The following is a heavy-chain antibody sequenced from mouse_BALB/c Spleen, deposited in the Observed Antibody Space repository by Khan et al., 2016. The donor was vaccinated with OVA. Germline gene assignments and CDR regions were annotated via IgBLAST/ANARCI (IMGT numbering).Heavy chain of an antibody. CDR2: INPHIGET. CDR1: GYSFTGYF. D-gene: IGHD1-1*01. CDR3: ARIYGSDFDY. J-gene: IGHJ2*01. Sequence: VQLQQSGPELVKPGASVKISCKASGYSFTGYFMNWVMQSHGKSLEWIGRINPHIGETFYNQKFKGKATLTVDESSSTAHMELRSLASEDSAVNYCARIYGSDFDYWGQGTTLTVSS. V-gene: IGHV1-20*02.